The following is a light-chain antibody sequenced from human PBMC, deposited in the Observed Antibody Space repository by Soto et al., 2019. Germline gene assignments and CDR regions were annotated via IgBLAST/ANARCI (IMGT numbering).Light chain of an antibody. CDR1: SSNIASNY. V-gene: IGLV1-47*02. J-gene: IGLJ3*02. Sequence: QSALTQPPSASGTPGQRVTISCSGSSSNIASNYVYWYQQLPGTAPKLLIHSSNQRPSGVPDRFSGSKSGTSASLAISGLRSEDEADYYCAAWDDSLKGVFGGGTKLTVL. CDR2: SSN. CDR3: AAWDDSLKGV.